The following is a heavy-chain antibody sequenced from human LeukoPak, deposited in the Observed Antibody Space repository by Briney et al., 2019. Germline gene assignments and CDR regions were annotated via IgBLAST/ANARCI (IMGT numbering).Heavy chain of an antibody. V-gene: IGHV1-18*01. CDR1: GYTFTSYG. Sequence: ASVKVSCKASGYTFTSYGLTWVRQAPGQGLEWVGWLSPYSGNTNYAQKVQGRVIMTTDTSTSTAYMELRSLRSDDTAMYFCTRVGGYSPSSTGGNAFDIWGQGTMVTVSS. D-gene: IGHD6-6*01. CDR3: TRVGGYSPSSTGGNAFDI. J-gene: IGHJ3*02. CDR2: LSPYSGNT.